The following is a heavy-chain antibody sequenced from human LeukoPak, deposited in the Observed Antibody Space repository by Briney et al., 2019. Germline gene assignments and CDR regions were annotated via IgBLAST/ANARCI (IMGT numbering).Heavy chain of an antibody. D-gene: IGHD1-26*01. J-gene: IGHJ4*02. V-gene: IGHV4-4*02. CDR3: SRESGPFSPFGF. CDR1: GGSISGANW. Sequence: SGTLSLTCGVSGGSISGANWWSWVRQPPGQGLEWIGEISLRGLTNYNPSLRSRLTMSLDESKNQVSLNLTSVTAADTAVYYCSRESGPFSPFGFWGQGTLVSVHS. CDR2: ISLRGLT.